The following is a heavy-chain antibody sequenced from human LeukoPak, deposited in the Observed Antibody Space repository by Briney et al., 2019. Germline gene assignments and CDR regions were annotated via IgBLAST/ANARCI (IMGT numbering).Heavy chain of an antibody. CDR3: ARAGGSAYYDSSGYYPFDY. Sequence: GGSLRLSCAASGFTFSSYGMHWVRQAPGKGLEWVSYISSSGSTIYYADSVKGRFTISRDNAKNSLYLQMNSLRAEDTAVYYCARAGGSAYYDSSGYYPFDYWGQGTLVTVSS. CDR2: ISSSGSTI. V-gene: IGHV3-48*04. CDR1: GFTFSSYG. D-gene: IGHD3-22*01. J-gene: IGHJ4*02.